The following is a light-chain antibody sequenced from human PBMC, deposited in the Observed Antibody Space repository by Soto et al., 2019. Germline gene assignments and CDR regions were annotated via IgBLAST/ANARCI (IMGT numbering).Light chain of an antibody. CDR1: QSISSY. CDR3: QQSCSTPLT. V-gene: IGKV1-39*01. Sequence: DFQMTPSPSSLSASVGDRVTITCRASQSISSYLNWYQQKPGKAPKLLIYAASSLQSGAPSRFSGSGSGTEFTLTIRSLQPEAFATYYCQQSCSTPLTFGQGTRLEIK. CDR2: AAS. J-gene: IGKJ5*01.